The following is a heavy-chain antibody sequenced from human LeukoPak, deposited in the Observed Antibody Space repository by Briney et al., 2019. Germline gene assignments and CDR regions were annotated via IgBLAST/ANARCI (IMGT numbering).Heavy chain of an antibody. CDR3: ARDQGVSSWFDP. CDR2: INPSGGST. D-gene: IGHD6-13*01. J-gene: IGHJ5*02. CDR1: GYTFTSYG. V-gene: IGHV1-46*01. Sequence: GASVKVSCKASGYTFTSYGISWVRQAPGQGLEWMGIINPSGGSTSYAQKFQGRVTMTRDTSTSTVYMELSSLRSEDTAVYYCARDQGVSSWFDPWGQGTLVTVSS.